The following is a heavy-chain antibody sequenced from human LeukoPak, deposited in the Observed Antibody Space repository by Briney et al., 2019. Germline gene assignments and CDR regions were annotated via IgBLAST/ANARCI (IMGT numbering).Heavy chain of an antibody. CDR3: ARISMFYYESSGYYCDY. CDR2: IHHRGTT. CDR1: GYSLSSGYY. J-gene: IGHJ4*02. D-gene: IGHD3-22*01. Sequence: SETLSLTCAVSGYSLSSGYYWGWIRQSPGKGLEWIGSIHHRGTTYYNSSLKRRVTISVDTSKNQFSLKLRSVTAADTAVYYCARISMFYYESSGYYCDYWGQGTLVTVSS. V-gene: IGHV4-38-2*01.